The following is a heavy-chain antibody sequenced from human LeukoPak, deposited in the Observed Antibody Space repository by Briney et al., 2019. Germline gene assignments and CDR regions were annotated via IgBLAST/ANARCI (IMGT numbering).Heavy chain of an antibody. CDR2: ISGSGGSA. Sequence: PGGSLRLSCAASGVTFSSYAMSWVRQAPGKGLEWVSAISGSGGSAYYADSVKGRFTISRDNSKNTLYLQMNGLRAEDTAVYYCALEGDGYNAPDYWGPGTLVTVSS. J-gene: IGHJ4*02. D-gene: IGHD5-24*01. CDR1: GVTFSSYA. V-gene: IGHV3-23*01. CDR3: ALEGDGYNAPDY.